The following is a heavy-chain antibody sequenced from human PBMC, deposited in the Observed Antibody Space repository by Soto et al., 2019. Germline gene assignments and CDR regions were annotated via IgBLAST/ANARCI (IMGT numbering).Heavy chain of an antibody. D-gene: IGHD6-13*01. CDR1: GGSISSSNW. V-gene: IGHV4-4*02. CDR3: ARAVRYSSSWYSS. J-gene: IGHJ5*02. Sequence: SETLSLTCAVSGGSISSSNWWSWVRQPPGKGLEWIGEIYHSGSTNYNPSLKSRVTISVDKSKNQFSLKLSSVTAADTAVYYCARAVRYSSSWYSSWGQGTLVTVSS. CDR2: IYHSGST.